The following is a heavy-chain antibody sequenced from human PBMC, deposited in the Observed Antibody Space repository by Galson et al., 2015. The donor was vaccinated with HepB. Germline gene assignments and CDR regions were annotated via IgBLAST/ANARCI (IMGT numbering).Heavy chain of an antibody. D-gene: IGHD2-15*01. CDR3: ARASPDAGGYCSGGSCFDYYYGMDV. CDR1: GFTVSRNY. V-gene: IGHV3-53*01. J-gene: IGHJ6*02. Sequence: SLRLSCAASGFTVSRNYMSWVRQAPGKGLEWVSVIYSGGSTYYADSVKGRFTISRDNSKNTLYLQMNSLRAEDTAVYYCARASPDAGGYCSGGSCFDYYYGMDVWGQGTTVTVSS. CDR2: IYSGGST.